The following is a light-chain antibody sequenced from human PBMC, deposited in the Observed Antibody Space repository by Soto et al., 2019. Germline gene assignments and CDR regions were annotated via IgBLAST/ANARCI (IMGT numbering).Light chain of an antibody. CDR2: GAS. J-gene: IGKJ5*01. V-gene: IGKV3-15*01. Sequence: EIVMTQSPATLSVSPGERAILPCRASQSVSTNLGWYQQKPGQAPRLLIFGASTRATGIPARFSGSGSGTEFTLTISSLQSEDSAVYYCQQYNNWPPFTFGQGTRLEIK. CDR1: QSVSTN. CDR3: QQYNNWPPFT.